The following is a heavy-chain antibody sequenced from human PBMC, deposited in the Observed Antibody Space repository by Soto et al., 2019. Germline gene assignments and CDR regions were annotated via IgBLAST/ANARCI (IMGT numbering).Heavy chain of an antibody. CDR3: ARSFPFKQLEYYFDY. V-gene: IGHV3-7*01. CDR2: IKKDGSEK. Sequence: GGSLRLSCAASGFTFSSYWMSWVRQAPGKGLEWVANIKKDGSEKYYVDSVKGRFTISRDNAKNSLYLQMNSLRAEDTAVYYCARSFPFKQLEYYFDYWGQGTLVTVSS. D-gene: IGHD6-6*01. J-gene: IGHJ4*02. CDR1: GFTFSSYW.